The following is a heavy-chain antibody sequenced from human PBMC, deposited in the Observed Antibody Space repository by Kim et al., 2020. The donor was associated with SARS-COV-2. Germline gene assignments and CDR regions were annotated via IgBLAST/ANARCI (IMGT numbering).Heavy chain of an antibody. V-gene: IGHV3-23*01. Sequence: YADSVKGRFTISRDNSKNTLFLQMNNLRAEDTAVYYCAKGAGAPFFFDYWGQGTLVTVSS. D-gene: IGHD6-19*01. CDR3: AKGAGAPFFFDY. J-gene: IGHJ4*02.